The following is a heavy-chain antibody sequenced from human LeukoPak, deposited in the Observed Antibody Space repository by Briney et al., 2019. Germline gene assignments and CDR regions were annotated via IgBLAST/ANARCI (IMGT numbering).Heavy chain of an antibody. CDR3: ASGRPASYYDFWSGPFDY. Sequence: GESLKISCKSSGYSFTSYWIGWVRQMPGKGLEWMGIIYPGDSDTRYSPSFQGQVTISADKSISTAYLQWSSLKASDTAMYYCASGRPASYYDFWSGPFDYWGQGTLVTVSS. CDR1: GYSFTSYW. V-gene: IGHV5-51*01. D-gene: IGHD3-3*01. J-gene: IGHJ4*02. CDR2: IYPGDSDT.